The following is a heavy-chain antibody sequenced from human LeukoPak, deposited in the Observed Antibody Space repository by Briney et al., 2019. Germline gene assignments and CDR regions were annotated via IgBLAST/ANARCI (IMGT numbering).Heavy chain of an antibody. CDR1: GFTFRNYA. CDR2: ISGSGGST. CDR3: AKNTESYSSGWYGV. D-gene: IGHD6-19*01. V-gene: IGHV3-23*01. Sequence: GGALRLSCAASGFTFRNYAMSWVRQAPGRGLEWVSAISGSGGSTHSADAVQGRFTISRDNSKNTLYLQMISRRAEDTAVYYCAKNTESYSSGWYGVWGQGTLVTVSS. J-gene: IGHJ4*02.